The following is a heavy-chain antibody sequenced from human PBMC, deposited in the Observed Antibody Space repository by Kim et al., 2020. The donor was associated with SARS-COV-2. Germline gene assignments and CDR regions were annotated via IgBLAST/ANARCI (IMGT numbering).Heavy chain of an antibody. CDR2: IKQDGSEK. D-gene: IGHD6-19*01. J-gene: IGHJ6*02. V-gene: IGHV3-7*01. Sequence: GGSLRLSCAASGFTFSSYWMSWVRQAPGKGLEWVANIKQDGSEKYYVDSVKGRFTISRDNAKNSLYLQMNSLRAEDTAVYYCASLAVDLKAGYSSGFFYYGMDVWGQGTTVTVSS. CDR3: ASLAVDLKAGYSSGFFYYGMDV. CDR1: GFTFSSYW.